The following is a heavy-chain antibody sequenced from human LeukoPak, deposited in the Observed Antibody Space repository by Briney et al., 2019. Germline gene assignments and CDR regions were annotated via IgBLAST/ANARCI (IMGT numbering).Heavy chain of an antibody. V-gene: IGHV4-39*07. CDR3: ARVGPYYYYGMDV. CDR1: GGSISSNSYY. CDR2: IYYSGST. J-gene: IGHJ6*02. Sequence: SETLSLTCTVSGGSISSNSYYWGWIRQPPGKGLEWIGSIYYSGSTYYNPSLKSRVTISVDKSKNQFSLKLSSVTAADTAVYYCARVGPYYYYGMDVWGQGTTVTVSS.